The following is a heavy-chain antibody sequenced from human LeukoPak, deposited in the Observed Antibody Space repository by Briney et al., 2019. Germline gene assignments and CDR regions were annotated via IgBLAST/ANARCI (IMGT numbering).Heavy chain of an antibody. CDR2: ISTSGTT. CDR1: GDSISYYY. D-gene: IGHD5-24*01. CDR3: ARHRSGWLQSSFDY. V-gene: IGHV4-4*07. J-gene: IGHJ4*02. Sequence: KPSETLSLTCTVSGDSISYYYWSWIRQPAGKGLEWIGRISTSGTTNYNPSLKSRVTMSVDTSKNQFSLKLSSVTAADTAVYYCARHRSGWLQSSFDYWGQGTLVTVSS.